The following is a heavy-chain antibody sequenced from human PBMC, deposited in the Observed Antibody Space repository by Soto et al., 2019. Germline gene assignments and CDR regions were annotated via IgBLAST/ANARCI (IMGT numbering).Heavy chain of an antibody. CDR1: GFSFSNYA. CDR2: ISGTGGNT. Sequence: PGGSLRLSCAASGFSFSNYAMSWVRQAPGKGLEWVSSISGTGGNTYYADSVKGRFTISRDNSKNTLYLQMNSLTAEDTAVYYCAKVWHYPPDYWGQGTLVTVSS. J-gene: IGHJ4*02. V-gene: IGHV3-23*01. D-gene: IGHD1-7*01. CDR3: AKVWHYPPDY.